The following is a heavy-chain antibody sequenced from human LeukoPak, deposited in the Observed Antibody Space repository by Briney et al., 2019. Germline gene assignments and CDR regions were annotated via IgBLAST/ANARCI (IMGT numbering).Heavy chain of an antibody. D-gene: IGHD3-10*01. J-gene: IGHJ4*02. Sequence: ASAKVSCKASGYTFTSYDINWVRQATGQGLEWMGWMNPNSGHTGYAQKFQGRVTMTRNTSISTAYMELSSLRSEDTAVYYCARTQGLSGITMVRGVIVPFDYWGQGTLATVSS. V-gene: IGHV1-8*01. CDR1: GYTFTSYD. CDR2: MNPNSGHT. CDR3: ARTQGLSGITMVRGVIVPFDY.